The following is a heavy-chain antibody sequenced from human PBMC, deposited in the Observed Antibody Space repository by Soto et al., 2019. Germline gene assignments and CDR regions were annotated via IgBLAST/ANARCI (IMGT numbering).Heavy chain of an antibody. Sequence: SETLSLTCTVSGGSITSYYWSWIRQPPGKGLEWIGYMYYSGSTNYNPSLKSRATISVDTSQNQFSLNLNSVTAADTAVYYCARVEGYYDFWSGPWFDPWGQGTLVTVSS. J-gene: IGHJ5*02. D-gene: IGHD3-3*01. CDR2: MYYSGST. CDR3: ARVEGYYDFWSGPWFDP. CDR1: GGSITSYY. V-gene: IGHV4-59*01.